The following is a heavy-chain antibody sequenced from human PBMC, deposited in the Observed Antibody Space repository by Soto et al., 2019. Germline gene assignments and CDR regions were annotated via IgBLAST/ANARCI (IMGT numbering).Heavy chain of an antibody. CDR2: ISCSGGST. Sequence: EVQLLESGGGLVQPGGSLRLSCAASGFTFSSYAMTWVRQAPGKGLEWVSAISCSGGSTYYADSVKGRFTISRDNSKKPLYQQMNSLRDGDTVVYYGGKRIFIAGAGTLDCWGQGNLGTLSS. CDR3: GKRIFIAGAGTLDC. J-gene: IGHJ4*02. CDR1: GFTFSSYA. V-gene: IGHV3-23*01. D-gene: IGHD6-19*01.